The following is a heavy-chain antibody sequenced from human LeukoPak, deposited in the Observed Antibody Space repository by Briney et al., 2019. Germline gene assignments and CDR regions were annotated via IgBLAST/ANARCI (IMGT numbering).Heavy chain of an antibody. V-gene: IGHV3-7*03. CDR1: GFTLSSDW. D-gene: IGHD3-22*01. Sequence: GGSLRLPCVVSGFTLSSDWMSWVRQAPGKGLEWVANIKGDGSYKYYVDSVKGRFTISRDNAKSSVYLQMNTLRAEDTAVYYCATSADSSGNDWGQGTLVTVSS. J-gene: IGHJ4*02. CDR2: IKGDGSYK. CDR3: ATSADSSGND.